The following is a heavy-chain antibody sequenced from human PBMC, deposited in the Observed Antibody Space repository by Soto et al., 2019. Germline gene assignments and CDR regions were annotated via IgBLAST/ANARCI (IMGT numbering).Heavy chain of an antibody. CDR2: IYYSGST. D-gene: IGHD2-2*01. CDR3: ARVGSTSWVSNYYYYYMDV. CDR1: GGSISSYY. J-gene: IGHJ6*03. V-gene: IGHV4-59*01. Sequence: PSETLSLTCTVSGGSISSYYWSWIRQPPGKGLEWIGYIYYSGSTNYNPSLKSRVTISVDTSKNQFSLKLSSVTAADTAVYYCARVGSTSWVSNYYYYYMDVWGKGTTVTVSS.